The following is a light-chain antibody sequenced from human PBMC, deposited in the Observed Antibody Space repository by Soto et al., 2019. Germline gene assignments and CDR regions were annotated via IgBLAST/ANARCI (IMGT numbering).Light chain of an antibody. Sequence: EIVLTQSPGTLSLSPGERATLSCRASQSVSSSYLAWYQQKPGQAPRLLIYGASTRVTGIPARFSGSGSGTEFTLTISSLQSEDFAVYYCHQYNNWPPTFGRGTKVEIK. CDR2: GAS. CDR3: HQYNNWPPT. CDR1: QSVSSSY. V-gene: IGKV3-15*01. J-gene: IGKJ1*01.